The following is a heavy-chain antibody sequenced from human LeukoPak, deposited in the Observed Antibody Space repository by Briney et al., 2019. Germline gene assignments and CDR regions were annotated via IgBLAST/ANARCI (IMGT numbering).Heavy chain of an antibody. Sequence: ASVKVSCKASGYTFTGYYMHWVRQAPGQGLEWMGWINPNSGGTNYAQKFQGWVTMTRDMSISTAYMELSRLRSGDTAVYYCARGLCVLRYFDWLLLGYWGQGTLVTVSS. V-gene: IGHV1-2*04. CDR1: GYTFTGYY. CDR2: INPNSGGT. D-gene: IGHD3-9*01. J-gene: IGHJ4*02. CDR3: ARGLCVLRYFDWLLLGY.